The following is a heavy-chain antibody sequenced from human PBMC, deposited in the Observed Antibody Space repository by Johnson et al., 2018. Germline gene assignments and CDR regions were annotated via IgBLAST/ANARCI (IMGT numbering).Heavy chain of an antibody. J-gene: IGHJ1*01. Sequence: QVRLVQSGGGVVQPGRSLRLSCAASGFTFSSYAMHWVRQAPGKGLEWVAVISYDGSNKYYADSVKGRFTISRDNSKNTLYLQMNSLRAEDTAVYYCARDGEYFQYWGQGTLVTVSP. CDR3: ARDGEYFQY. V-gene: IGHV3-30-3*01. CDR1: GFTFSSYA. CDR2: ISYDGSNK.